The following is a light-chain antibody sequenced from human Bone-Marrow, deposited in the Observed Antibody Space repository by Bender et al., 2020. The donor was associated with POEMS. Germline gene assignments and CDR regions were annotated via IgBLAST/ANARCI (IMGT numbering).Light chain of an antibody. V-gene: IGLV2-23*02. Sequence: QSALTQPASVSGSPGQSITISCTGTSNDVGFYDLVSWYQQHPGTAPKLMIYEVNRRPSGFSNRFSGSKSGNTASLTISGLQAEDEADYYCCSKASPGVVFGGGTKLTVL. CDR1: SNDVGFYDL. J-gene: IGLJ2*01. CDR3: CSKASPGVV. CDR2: EVN.